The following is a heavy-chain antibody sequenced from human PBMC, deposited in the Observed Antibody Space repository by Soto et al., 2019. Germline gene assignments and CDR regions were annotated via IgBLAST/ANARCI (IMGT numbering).Heavy chain of an antibody. CDR3: ATVFLAVAGTLDY. D-gene: IGHD6-19*01. CDR1: GYTLTELP. J-gene: IGHJ4*02. V-gene: IGHV1-24*01. CDR2: FDPEDGET. Sequence: GASVKVSCKVSGYTLTELPMHWVRQAPGKGLEWMGGFDPEDGETIYAQKFQGRVTMTEDTSTDTAYMELSSLRSEDTAVHYCATVFLAVAGTLDYWGQGTLVTVSS.